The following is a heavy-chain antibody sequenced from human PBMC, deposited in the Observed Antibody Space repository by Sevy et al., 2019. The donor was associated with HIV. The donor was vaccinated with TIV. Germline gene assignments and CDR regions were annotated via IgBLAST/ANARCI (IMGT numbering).Heavy chain of an antibody. V-gene: IGHV3-30*04. CDR1: GFSVSSHA. Sequence: GGSLRLSCAASGFSVSSHAMHWVRQAPGKGLEWVALLSYDGGAQYYVDSVKGRFSISRDTSKNILYLQMNSLRPADTALYYCTRDAGYSVGWYPSNYWGQGTLVTVSS. J-gene: IGHJ4*02. CDR2: LSYDGGAQ. D-gene: IGHD6-19*01. CDR3: TRDAGYSVGWYPSNY.